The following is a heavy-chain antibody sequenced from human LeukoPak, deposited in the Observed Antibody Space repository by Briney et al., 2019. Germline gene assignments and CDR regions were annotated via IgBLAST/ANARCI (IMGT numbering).Heavy chain of an antibody. D-gene: IGHD1-26*01. Sequence: AGSLRLSCAASGFTFSGSAMHWVRPASGKGLEWVGRIRSKANSYATAYAASVKGRFTNSRDDSKNTAYLQMNGPKTEDTAVYYCSSTSAEGFAYWGQGTLVTVSS. CDR3: SSTSAEGFAY. V-gene: IGHV3-73*01. CDR1: GFTFSGSA. CDR2: IRSKANSYAT. J-gene: IGHJ4*02.